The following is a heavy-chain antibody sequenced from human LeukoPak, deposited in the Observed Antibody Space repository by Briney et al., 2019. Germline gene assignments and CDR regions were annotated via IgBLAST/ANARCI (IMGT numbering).Heavy chain of an antibody. CDR3: AGHPYRSPWDY. CDR2: IYYSGST. J-gene: IGHJ4*02. CDR1: GGSISSGDYY. D-gene: IGHD6-13*01. V-gene: IGHV4-30-4*08. Sequence: SETLSLTCTVSGGSISSGDYYWSWIRQPPGKCLEWIGYIYYSGSTYYNPSLKSRVTISVDTSKNQFSLKLSSLTAADTAVYYCAGHPYRSPWDYWGQGTLVTVSS.